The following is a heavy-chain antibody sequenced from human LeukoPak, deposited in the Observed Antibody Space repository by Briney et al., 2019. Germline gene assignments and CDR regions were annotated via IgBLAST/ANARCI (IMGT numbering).Heavy chain of an antibody. V-gene: IGHV4-59*01. Sequence: NPSETLSLTCTVSGGSISSYYWSWIRQPPGKGLEWIGYIYYSGSTNYNPSPKSRVTISVDTSKNQFSLKLSSVTAADTAVYYYARGACFGDSGGDCYSGVVDYWGQGTLVTVSS. CDR1: GGSISSYY. D-gene: IGHD2-21*02. CDR3: ARGACFGDSGGDCYSGVVDY. J-gene: IGHJ4*02. CDR2: IYYSGST.